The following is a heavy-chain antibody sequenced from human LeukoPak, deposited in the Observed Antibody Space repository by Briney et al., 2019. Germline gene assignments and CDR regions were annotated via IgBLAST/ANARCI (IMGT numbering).Heavy chain of an antibody. CDR1: GVTFSSYP. Sequence: SMKVSCKTSGVTFSSYPISWVRQAPGQGLVWMGGIIPVFGIVNYAQKFQGRVTITADKSTSTAYMELSSLRSEDTAVYYCARVTVAGPGTFDIWGQGTMVTVSS. J-gene: IGHJ3*02. CDR2: IIPVFGIV. D-gene: IGHD6-19*01. CDR3: ARVTVAGPGTFDI. V-gene: IGHV1-69*10.